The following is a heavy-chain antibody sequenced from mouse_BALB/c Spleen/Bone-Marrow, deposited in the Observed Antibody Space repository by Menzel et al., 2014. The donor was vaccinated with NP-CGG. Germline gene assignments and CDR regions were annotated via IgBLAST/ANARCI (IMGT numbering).Heavy chain of an antibody. J-gene: IGHJ2*01. Sequence: VQGVESGGGLVKPGGSLKLSCAASGFTFSDYYMYWVRPTPEKRLEWVATISDGGSYTYYPGSLKGRFTISRDNAKNILYLQMSSLKSEDTAMYYCARGSSYLDYWGQGTTRTGSS. V-gene: IGHV5-4*02. CDR1: GFTFSDYY. D-gene: IGHD1-1*01. CDR3: ARGSSYLDY. CDR2: ISDGGSYT.